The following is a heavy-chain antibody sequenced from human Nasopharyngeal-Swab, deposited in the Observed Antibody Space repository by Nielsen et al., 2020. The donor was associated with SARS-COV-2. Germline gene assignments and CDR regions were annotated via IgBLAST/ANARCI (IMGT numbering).Heavy chain of an antibody. CDR1: GGTFSSYA. D-gene: IGHD6-19*01. CDR2: IIPIFGTA. J-gene: IGHJ5*02. Sequence: SVKVSCKASGGTFSSYAISWVRQAPGQGLEWMGGIIPIFGTANYAQKFQGRVTITADESTSTAYMELSSLRSEDTAVYYCAREIGVAVGGNYRGIDPWGQGTLVTVSS. V-gene: IGHV1-69*13. CDR3: AREIGVAVGGNYRGIDP.